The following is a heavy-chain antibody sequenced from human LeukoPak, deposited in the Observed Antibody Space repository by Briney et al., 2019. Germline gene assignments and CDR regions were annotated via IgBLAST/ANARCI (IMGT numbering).Heavy chain of an antibody. CDR1: GYTFTSYA. CDR2: INAGNGNT. V-gene: IGHV1-3*01. D-gene: IGHD6-13*01. CDR3: ARVYSSSSHFDY. J-gene: IGHJ4*02. Sequence: ASVKVSCKASGYTFTSYAMHWVRQAPEQGLDWMGWINAGNGNTKYSQKFQGRVTITRDTSASTAYMELSSLRSEDTAVYYCARVYSSSSHFDYWGQGTLVTVSS.